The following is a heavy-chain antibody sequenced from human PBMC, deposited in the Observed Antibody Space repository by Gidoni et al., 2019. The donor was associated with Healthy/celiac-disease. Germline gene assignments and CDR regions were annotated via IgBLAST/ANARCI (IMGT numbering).Heavy chain of an antibody. CDR3: ARDPLAYCGGDCYSPVAFDY. D-gene: IGHD2-21*02. CDR2: ISSSGSTI. V-gene: IGHV3-11*01. Sequence: QVQLVESGGGLVKPGGSLRLSCAASGFTFSDYYMSWIRQAPGKGLEWVSYISSSGSTIYYADSVKGRFTISRDNAKNSLYLQMNSLRAEDTAVYYCARDPLAYCGGDCYSPVAFDYWGQGTLVTVSS. CDR1: GFTFSDYY. J-gene: IGHJ4*02.